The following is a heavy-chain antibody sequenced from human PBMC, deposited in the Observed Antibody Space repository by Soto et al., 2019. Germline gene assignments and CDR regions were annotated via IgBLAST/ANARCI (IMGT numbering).Heavy chain of an antibody. D-gene: IGHD5-18*01. CDR3: SHGYGQYFNS. CDR2: IKSKTAGGTT. J-gene: IGHJ4*02. V-gene: IGHV3-15*01. Sequence: GGSLRLSYAASGFTVSSNYMSWVRQAPGKGLEWVGRIKSKTAGGTTDYAAPVKGRFTILRDDSKNTLYLQMDSLITEDTAVYFCSHGYGQYFNSWGQGTLVTVSS. CDR1: GFTVSSNY.